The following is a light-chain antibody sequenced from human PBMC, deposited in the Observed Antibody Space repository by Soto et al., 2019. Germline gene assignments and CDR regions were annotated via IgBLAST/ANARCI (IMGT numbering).Light chain of an antibody. J-gene: IGKJ1*01. CDR2: TAS. CDR3: QQLNNYPRT. Sequence: DIVMTQSPATLSAPVGDRVTITCRASQSISSYLNWYQQKPGKAPKLLISTASTLQSGVPSRFSGSGSGTEFTLTISSLQPEDFATYYCQQLNNYPRTFGQGTKVDIK. V-gene: IGKV1-9*01. CDR1: QSISSY.